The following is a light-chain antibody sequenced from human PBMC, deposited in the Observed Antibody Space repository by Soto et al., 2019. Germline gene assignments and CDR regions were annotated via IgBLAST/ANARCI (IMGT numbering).Light chain of an antibody. CDR1: QSVLYSSNNKNY. J-gene: IGKJ4*01. Sequence: IVMTQSPDSLAVSLGERATINCKSSQSVLYSSNNKNYLGWYQQKPGQTPKLLLYWASTREYGVPDRFSGSGSGTDFTLTISSLQAEDVAVYYCQQYYSSPLTFGGGTKVEIK. CDR3: QQYYSSPLT. CDR2: WAS. V-gene: IGKV4-1*01.